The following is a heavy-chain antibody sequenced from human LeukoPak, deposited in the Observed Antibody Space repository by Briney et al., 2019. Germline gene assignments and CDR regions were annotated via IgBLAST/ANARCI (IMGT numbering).Heavy chain of an antibody. CDR2: IIPIFGTA. D-gene: IGHD3-16*01. V-gene: IGHV1-69*13. Sequence: SVKVSCTASGYTFTSNYIHWVRQAPGQGLEWMGGIIPIFGTANYAQKFQGRVTITADESTSTAYMELSSLRSEDTAVYYCAREGGYWGQGTLVTVSS. J-gene: IGHJ4*02. CDR3: AREGGY. CDR1: GYTFTSNY.